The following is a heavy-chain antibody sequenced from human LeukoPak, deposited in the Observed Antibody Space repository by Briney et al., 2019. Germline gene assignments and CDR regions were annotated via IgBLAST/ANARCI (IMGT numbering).Heavy chain of an antibody. V-gene: IGHV3-23*01. Sequence: PRGSLRLSCAASGFTFSNYTMSWVRRAPARGLEWVSSLRGDGETFYADSVKGRFTLSRDNSRNTVYLQLNNLRVEDTAVYECAKASCVSNADAVLWGQGTLVTVSS. CDR2: LRGDGET. J-gene: IGHJ4*02. D-gene: IGHD1-1*01. CDR1: GFTFSNYT. CDR3: AKASCVSNADAVL.